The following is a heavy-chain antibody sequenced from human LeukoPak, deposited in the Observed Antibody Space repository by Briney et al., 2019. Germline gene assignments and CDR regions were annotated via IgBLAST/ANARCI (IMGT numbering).Heavy chain of an antibody. CDR1: GGSISSYY. J-gene: IGHJ2*01. CDR2: IYTSGST. V-gene: IGHV4-4*07. Sequence: SETLSLTCTVSGGSISSYYWSWIRQPAGKGLEWIGRIYTSGSTNYNPSLKSRVTMSVDTSKNQFSLKLSSVTAADTAVYYCARGVLVWFGRHRNWYFDLWGRGTLVTVSS. CDR3: ARGVLVWFGRHRNWYFDL. D-gene: IGHD3-10*01.